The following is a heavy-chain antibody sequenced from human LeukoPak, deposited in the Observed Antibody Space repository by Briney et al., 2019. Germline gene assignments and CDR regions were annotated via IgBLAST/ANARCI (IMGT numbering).Heavy chain of an antibody. CDR2: ISSSSSYI. CDR3: ARDLGSSWSYTTASFDY. CDR1: GFTFSSYE. J-gene: IGHJ4*02. V-gene: IGHV3-21*01. D-gene: IGHD6-13*01. Sequence: PGGSLRLSCAASGFTFSSYEMNWVRQAPGKGLEWVSSISSSSSYIYYADSVKGRFTISRDNAKNSLYLQMNSLRAEDTAVYYCARDLGSSWSYTTASFDYWGQGTLVTVSS.